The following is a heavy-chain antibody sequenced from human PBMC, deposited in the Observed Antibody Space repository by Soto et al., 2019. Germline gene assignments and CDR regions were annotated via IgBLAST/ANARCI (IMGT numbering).Heavy chain of an antibody. CDR3: ARGADYYGSGSYYNFNWFDP. CDR1: GGSFSCYY. D-gene: IGHD3-10*01. J-gene: IGHJ5*02. CDR2: INHSGST. Sequence: PSETLSLTCAVYGGSFSCYYWSWIRQPPGKGLEWIGEINHSGSTNYNPSLKSRVTISVDTSKNQFSLKLSSVTAADTAVYYCARGADYYGSGSYYNFNWFDPWGQGTLVTVSS. V-gene: IGHV4-34*01.